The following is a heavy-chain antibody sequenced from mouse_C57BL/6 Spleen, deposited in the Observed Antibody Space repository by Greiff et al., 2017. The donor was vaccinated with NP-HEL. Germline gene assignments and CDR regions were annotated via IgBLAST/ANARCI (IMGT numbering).Heavy chain of an antibody. Sequence: QVQLQQSGAELVKPGASVKLSCKASGYTFTSYWMHWVKQRPGQGLEWIGMIHPNSGSTNYNEKFKSKATLTVDKSSSTAYMQLSSLTSEDSAVYYCARKAYYGSSYDAMDYWGQGTSVTVSS. J-gene: IGHJ4*01. CDR3: ARKAYYGSSYDAMDY. CDR2: IHPNSGST. D-gene: IGHD1-1*01. CDR1: GYTFTSYW. V-gene: IGHV1-64*01.